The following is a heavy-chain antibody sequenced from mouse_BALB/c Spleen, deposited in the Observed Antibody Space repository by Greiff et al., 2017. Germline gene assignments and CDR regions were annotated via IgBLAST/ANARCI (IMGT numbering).Heavy chain of an antibody. CDR2: IYPGDGDT. Sequence: VQLQQSGAELARPGASVKLSCKASGYTFTSYWMQWVKQRPGQGLEWIGAIYPGDGDTRYTQKFKGKATLTADKSSSTAYMQLSSLASEDSAVYYFARSDDGYLYFDYWGQGTTLTVSS. V-gene: IGHV1-87*01. CDR3: ARSDDGYLYFDY. J-gene: IGHJ2*01. CDR1: GYTFTSYW. D-gene: IGHD2-3*01.